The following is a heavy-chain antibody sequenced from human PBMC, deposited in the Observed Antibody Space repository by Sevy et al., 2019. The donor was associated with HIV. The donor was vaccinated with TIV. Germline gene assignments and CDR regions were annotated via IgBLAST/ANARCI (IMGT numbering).Heavy chain of an antibody. CDR3: AREKLQDDGTFDY. D-gene: IGHD1-7*01. Sequence: GGSLRLSCAASGFTFSDYYMSWIRQAPGKGLEWVSYISSSGSTIYYADSVKGRFTISRDNAKNSLYLQMNILRAEDTAVYYCAREKLQDDGTFDYWGQGTLVTVSS. J-gene: IGHJ4*02. V-gene: IGHV3-11*01. CDR2: ISSSGSTI. CDR1: GFTFSDYY.